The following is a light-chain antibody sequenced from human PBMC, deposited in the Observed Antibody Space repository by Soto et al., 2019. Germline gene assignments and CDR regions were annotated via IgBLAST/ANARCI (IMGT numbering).Light chain of an antibody. CDR1: QSVRSSY. Sequence: EIVLTQSPGTVSLSPGERATLSCRASQSVRSSYLAWYQQKPGQAPRLLIYGASSRATGIPDRFSGSGSGTDFTLTISRLEPEDFAVYYCQQYGSSPATFGQGTKWIS. V-gene: IGKV3-20*01. J-gene: IGKJ1*01. CDR2: GAS. CDR3: QQYGSSPAT.